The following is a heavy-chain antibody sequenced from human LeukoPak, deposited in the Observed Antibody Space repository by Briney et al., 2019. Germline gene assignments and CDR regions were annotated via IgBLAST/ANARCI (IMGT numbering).Heavy chain of an antibody. CDR2: IKQDGSEK. D-gene: IGHD3-10*01. CDR1: GFTFSSYW. J-gene: IGHJ4*02. CDR3: ARDKAPYYGSGRVFGSNY. V-gene: IGHV3-7*03. Sequence: GGSLRLSCAASGFTFSSYWMSWVRQAPGKGLEWVANIKQDGSEKYYVDSVKGRFTISRDNAKNSLYLQMNSLRAEDTAVYYCARDKAPYYGSGRVFGSNYWGQGTLVTVSS.